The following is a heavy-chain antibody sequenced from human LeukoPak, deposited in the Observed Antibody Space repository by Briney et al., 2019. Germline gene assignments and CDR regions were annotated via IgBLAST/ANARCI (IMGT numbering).Heavy chain of an antibody. CDR2: ISYDGSNK. Sequence: PGGSLRLSCAASGFTFSSYAMHWVRQAPGKGLEWVAVISYDGSNKYYADSVEGRFTISRDNSKNTLYLQMNSLRAEDTAVYYCARANYGSGSYFDYWGQGTLVTVSS. J-gene: IGHJ4*02. CDR1: GFTFSSYA. CDR3: ARANYGSGSYFDY. D-gene: IGHD3-10*01. V-gene: IGHV3-30-3*01.